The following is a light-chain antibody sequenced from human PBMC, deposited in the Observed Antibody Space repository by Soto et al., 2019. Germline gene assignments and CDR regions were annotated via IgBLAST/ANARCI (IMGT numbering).Light chain of an antibody. Sequence: LFTHSPALLSLSPGERATLPYRASQSVSSNLAWYQQKPGQAPRLLIYGASNRATGFPARFSGSGSGTEFTLTISDVQPEDFAVYYCQQYQSWPRTFGGGTKVDIK. CDR2: GAS. CDR1: QSVSSN. CDR3: QQYQSWPRT. J-gene: IGKJ4*01. V-gene: IGKV3-11*01.